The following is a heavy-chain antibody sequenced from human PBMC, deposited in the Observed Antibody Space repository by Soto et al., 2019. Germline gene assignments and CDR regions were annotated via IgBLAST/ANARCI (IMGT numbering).Heavy chain of an antibody. V-gene: IGHV4-34*01. CDR1: CGSFIGYY. CDR3: ARGIMQWLGFYYYYYGMDV. J-gene: IGHJ6*02. CDR2: INHSGST. Sequence: ASETLSLTCAFYCGSFIGYYWSWIRQPPGKGLEWIGEINHSGSTNYNPSLKSRVTISVDTSKNQFSLKLSSVTAADTAVYYCARGIMQWLGFYYYYYGMDVWGQGTTVTVSS. D-gene: IGHD6-19*01.